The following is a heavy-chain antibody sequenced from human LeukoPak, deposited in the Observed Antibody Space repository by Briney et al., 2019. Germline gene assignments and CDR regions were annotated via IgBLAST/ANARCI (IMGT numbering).Heavy chain of an antibody. CDR1: GGSISSYY. Sequence: SETLSLTCTVSGGSISSYYWSWIRQPAGKGLEWIGRIYTSGSTNYNPSLKSRVTMSVDTSKNQFSLKLSSVTAADTAVYYCATHSSSSYYYYYMDVWRKGTTVTVSS. CDR2: IYTSGST. J-gene: IGHJ6*03. V-gene: IGHV4-4*07. CDR3: ATHSSSSYYYYYMDV. D-gene: IGHD6-6*01.